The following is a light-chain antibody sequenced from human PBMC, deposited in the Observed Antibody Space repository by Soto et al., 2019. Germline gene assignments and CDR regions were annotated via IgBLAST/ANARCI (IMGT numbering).Light chain of an antibody. Sequence: DIQMTQSPPSLSASVGDTASITCRASQTVSIFLNWYQQKLGQAPTALIHRASTLQSGVPSRFAGSGYGTEFTLTINDVQADDFATYYCQQSYTAPLSFGQGTRLEIK. V-gene: IGKV1-39*01. CDR1: QTVSIF. J-gene: IGKJ5*01. CDR2: RAS. CDR3: QQSYTAPLS.